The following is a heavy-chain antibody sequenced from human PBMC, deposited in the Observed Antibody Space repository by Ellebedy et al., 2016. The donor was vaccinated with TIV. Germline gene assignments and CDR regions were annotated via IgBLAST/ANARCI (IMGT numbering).Heavy chain of an antibody. V-gene: IGHV4-59*01. D-gene: IGHD5-24*01. J-gene: IGHJ4*02. Sequence: MPSETLSLTCTVSGGSIRSYYWSWIRQPPGKGLECIGYIYYSGSTNYNPSLKSRVTISVDLSKNQFSLKLNSMTAADTAVYFCARARRDGYNYYFDYWGQGTLVTVSS. CDR2: IYYSGST. CDR3: ARARRDGYNYYFDY. CDR1: GGSIRSYY.